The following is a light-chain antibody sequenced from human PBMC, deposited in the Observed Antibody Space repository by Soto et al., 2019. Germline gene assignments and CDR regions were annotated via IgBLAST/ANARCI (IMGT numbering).Light chain of an antibody. CDR2: GAS. Sequence: ESVLTQSPGTLSLSPGEKATLSCRASQSVSSSYLGWYQQKPGQAPRLLIYGASSRATGIPDRFSGSGSGTDFTLTVSRLEPEDFAMYYCQQFGSSPWTFGQGTKVEIK. CDR3: QQFGSSPWT. J-gene: IGKJ1*01. V-gene: IGKV3-20*01. CDR1: QSVSSSY.